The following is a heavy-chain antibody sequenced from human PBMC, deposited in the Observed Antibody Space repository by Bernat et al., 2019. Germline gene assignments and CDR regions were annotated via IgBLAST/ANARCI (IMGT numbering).Heavy chain of an antibody. J-gene: IGHJ4*02. V-gene: IGHV3-74*01. Sequence: EVQLVESGGGLVQPGGSLRLSCAASGLTFSSYWMHWVRQAPGKGLVWVSRVNSDGSSTSYADSVKGRFTVSRDNAKNTLYLQMNSLRAEDMAVYYCAKAEYSSSSSHFDYWGQGTLVTVSS. CDR1: GLTFSSYW. CDR3: AKAEYSSSSSHFDY. D-gene: IGHD6-6*01. CDR2: VNSDGSST.